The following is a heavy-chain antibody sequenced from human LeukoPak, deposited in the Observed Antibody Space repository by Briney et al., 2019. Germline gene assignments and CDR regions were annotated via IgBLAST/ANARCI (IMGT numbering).Heavy chain of an antibody. J-gene: IGHJ4*02. CDR2: ISNSGSTI. V-gene: IGHV3-11*01. CDR3: ARDRGYYYDSSGYSMDY. Sequence: PGGSLRLSCAASGFTFSDYYMSWIRQAPGKGLEWVSYISNSGSTIYYADSVKGRFTISRDNAKNSLYLQMNSLRAEDTAVYYCARDRGYYYDSSGYSMDYWGQGTLVTVSS. CDR1: GFTFSDYY. D-gene: IGHD3-22*01.